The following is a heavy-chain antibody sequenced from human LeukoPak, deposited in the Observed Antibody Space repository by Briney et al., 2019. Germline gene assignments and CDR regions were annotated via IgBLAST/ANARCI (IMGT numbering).Heavy chain of an antibody. D-gene: IGHD6-13*01. V-gene: IGHV3-48*01. CDR3: AREGRQQLATNAFDI. CDR1: GFTFSNYW. CDR2: ISSSSSTI. Sequence: GGSLRLSCAASGFTFSNYWMGWVRQAPGKGLEWVSYISSSSSTIYHADSVKGRLTISRDNAKNSLYLQMNSLRAEDTAVYYCAREGRQQLATNAFDIWGQGTMVTVSS. J-gene: IGHJ3*02.